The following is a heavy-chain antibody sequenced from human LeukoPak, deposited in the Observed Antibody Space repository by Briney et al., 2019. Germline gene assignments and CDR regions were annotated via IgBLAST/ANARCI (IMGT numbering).Heavy chain of an antibody. Sequence: GGSLRLSCAASGFTFSSYGMTWVRQAPGKGLEWVSTISGSGDSTYYPDSVEGRFTISRDNSKNTLYLQMNSLRVEDTAVYYCAKDGIVRVNALGFWFDPWGQGSPVTVSS. D-gene: IGHD3-10*01. CDR1: GFTFSSYG. CDR3: AKDGIVRVNALGFWFDP. V-gene: IGHV3-23*01. CDR2: ISGSGDST. J-gene: IGHJ5*02.